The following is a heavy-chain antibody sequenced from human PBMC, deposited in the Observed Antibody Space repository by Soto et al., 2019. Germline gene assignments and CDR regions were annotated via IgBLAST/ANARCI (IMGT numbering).Heavy chain of an antibody. CDR3: ARDSTETAFDY. J-gene: IGHJ4*02. Sequence: QVQLVQSGAEVKKPGSSVKVSCKASGGTFSSYTISWERQAPGQGLEWMGRIIPILGIANYAQKFQGRVTITADKSTSTAYMELSSLRSDDTAVYYCARDSTETAFDYWGQGTLVTVSS. CDR1: GGTFSSYT. D-gene: IGHD5-18*01. V-gene: IGHV1-69*08. CDR2: IIPILGIA.